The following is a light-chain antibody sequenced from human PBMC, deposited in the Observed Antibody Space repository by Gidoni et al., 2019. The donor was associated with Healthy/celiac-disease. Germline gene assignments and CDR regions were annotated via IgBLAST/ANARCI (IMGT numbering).Light chain of an antibody. Sequence: EIVLTQSPGTLSLSPGERATLSCRASQSVSSSYLAWYQQKPGQAPRLLSYGASSRATGIPDRFSGSGSGTDFTLTISRLEPEDFAVYYCQQYGSARITFGGGTKVEIK. J-gene: IGKJ4*01. CDR1: QSVSSSY. CDR3: QQYGSARIT. V-gene: IGKV3-20*01. CDR2: GAS.